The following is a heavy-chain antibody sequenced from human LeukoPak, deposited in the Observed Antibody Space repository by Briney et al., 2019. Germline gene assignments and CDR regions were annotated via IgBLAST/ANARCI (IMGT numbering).Heavy chain of an antibody. CDR3: ARPLGGDLDAFDI. D-gene: IGHD3-16*01. J-gene: IGHJ3*02. CDR1: GGTISRYY. Sequence: SSETLSLTCTVSGGTISRYYWSWIRQPPGKGLEWIAYIDYSGSTNYNPSLKSRLTISVDTSKNQLFLKLTSVTAADTAMYFCARPLGGDLDAFDIWGQGTMVTVSS. V-gene: IGHV4-59*01. CDR2: IDYSGST.